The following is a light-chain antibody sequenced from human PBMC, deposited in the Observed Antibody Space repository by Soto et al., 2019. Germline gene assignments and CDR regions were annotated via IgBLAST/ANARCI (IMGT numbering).Light chain of an antibody. CDR1: QSISYW. CDR3: QQYNSYWT. V-gene: IGKV1-5*03. Sequence: DIQMTQSPSTLSASVGDRVTITCRASQSISYWLAWYQQKPGKAPNLLIYKASSLESGVPSRFSGSGSGTEFTLTISILQPDDFATYYCQQYNSYWTFGQGTKVEIK. CDR2: KAS. J-gene: IGKJ1*01.